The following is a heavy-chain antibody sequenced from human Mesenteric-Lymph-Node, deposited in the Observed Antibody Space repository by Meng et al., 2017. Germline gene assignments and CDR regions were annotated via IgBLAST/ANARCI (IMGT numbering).Heavy chain of an antibody. D-gene: IGHD4-11*01. J-gene: IGHJ4*02. CDR3: ARDHSNSLDY. CDR2: IWNDGSNK. CDR1: GFTFSNHG. V-gene: IGHV3-33*01. Sequence: QVQRVEAGGGGGQPGRSLRLSCEASGFTFSNHGMHWVRQAPGKGLEWVAVIWNDGSNKFYADSVKGRFTISRDSSMNTLSLQMNSLRAEDTAVYYCARDHSNSLDYWGQGTLVTVSS.